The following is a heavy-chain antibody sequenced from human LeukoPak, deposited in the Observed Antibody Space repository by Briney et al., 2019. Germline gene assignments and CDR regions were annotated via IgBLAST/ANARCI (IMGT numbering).Heavy chain of an antibody. CDR2: IYYSGST. CDR3: ARDHPCYYGSGSSGLGYYYGMDV. D-gene: IGHD3-10*01. V-gene: IGHV4-59*01. Sequence: SETLSLTCTVSGGSISSYYWSWIRQPPGKGLEWIGYIYYSGSTNYNPSLKSRVTISVDTSKNQFSLKLSSVTAADTAVYYCARDHPCYYGSGSSGLGYYYGMDVWGQGTTVTVYS. CDR1: GGSISSYY. J-gene: IGHJ6*02.